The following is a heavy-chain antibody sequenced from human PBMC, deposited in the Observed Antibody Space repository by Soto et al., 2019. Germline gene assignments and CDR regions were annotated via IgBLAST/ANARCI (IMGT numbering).Heavy chain of an antibody. V-gene: IGHV3-30*18. CDR2: ISYDGSNK. D-gene: IGHD3-3*01. Sequence: QPGGSLRLSCAASGFTFSSYGMHWVRQAPGKGLEWVAVISYDGSNKYYADSVKGRFTISRDNSKNTLYLQMNSLRAEDTAVYYCAKVGLAVFGVVTPSYYYYGMDVWGQGTTVTVSS. CDR3: AKVGLAVFGVVTPSYYYYGMDV. J-gene: IGHJ6*02. CDR1: GFTFSSYG.